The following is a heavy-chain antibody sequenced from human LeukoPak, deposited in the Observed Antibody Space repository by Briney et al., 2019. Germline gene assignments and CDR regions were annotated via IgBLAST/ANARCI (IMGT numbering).Heavy chain of an antibody. Sequence: GGSLRLSCAASGFTFSSYSMNWVRQAPGKGLEWVSSISSSSYIYYADSVKGRFTISRDNAKNSLYLQMNSLRAEDTAVYYCAREYHSGSYRLIDYWGQGTLVTVSS. D-gene: IGHD1-26*01. CDR3: AREYHSGSYRLIDY. J-gene: IGHJ4*02. V-gene: IGHV3-21*01. CDR2: ISSSSYI. CDR1: GFTFSSYS.